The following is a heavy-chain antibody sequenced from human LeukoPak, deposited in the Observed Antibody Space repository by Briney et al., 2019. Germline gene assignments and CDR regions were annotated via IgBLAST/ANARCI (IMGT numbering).Heavy chain of an antibody. Sequence: GGSLRLSCAASELTFSSSWMSWVRQAPGKGLEWVANIKKDGSEKYYADSVKGRFTISRDNAKNSLYLQMNSLRADDTAVYHCAREISGSYYGSGSYDYWGQGTLVTVSS. D-gene: IGHD3-10*01. CDR3: AREISGSYYGSGSYDY. CDR2: IKKDGSEK. J-gene: IGHJ4*02. CDR1: ELTFSSSW. V-gene: IGHV3-7*01.